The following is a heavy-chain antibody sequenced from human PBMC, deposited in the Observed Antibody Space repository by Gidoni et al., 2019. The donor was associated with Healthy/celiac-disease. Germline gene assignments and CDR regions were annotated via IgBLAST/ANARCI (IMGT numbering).Heavy chain of an antibody. CDR2: ISGSGGST. J-gene: IGHJ4*02. D-gene: IGHD6-19*01. V-gene: IGHV3-23*01. Sequence: EVQLLAPGGGLVQPGGSLRLSCAASGFTFSSYAMSWVRQAPGKGLGWVSAISGSGGSTYYADSVKGRFTISRDNSKNTLYLQMNSLRAEDTAVYYCAKRESGWYGPFDYWGQGTLVTVSS. CDR3: AKRESGWYGPFDY. CDR1: GFTFSSYA.